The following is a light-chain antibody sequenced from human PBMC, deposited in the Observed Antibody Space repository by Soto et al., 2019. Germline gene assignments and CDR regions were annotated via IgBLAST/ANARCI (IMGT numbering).Light chain of an antibody. CDR1: HNILYSSNNENY. Sequence: VMTQSPDALSLFLGCRATINCKAGHNILYSSNNENYLAWYQQKPGQPPKLLIYWASTRESGVPDRFSGSGSGTDFTLTISSLQAEDVAVYYCQQYYSTPWTFGQGTRLEIK. CDR2: WAS. V-gene: IGKV4-1*01. J-gene: IGKJ5*01. CDR3: QQYYSTPWT.